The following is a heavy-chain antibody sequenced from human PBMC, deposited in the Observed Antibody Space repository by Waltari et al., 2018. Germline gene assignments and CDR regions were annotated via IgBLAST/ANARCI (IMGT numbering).Heavy chain of an antibody. CDR1: GGTFSSHA. D-gene: IGHD2-2*01. Sequence: QVQLVQSGAEVKKPGSSVKVSCKASGGTFSSHAISWVRRAPGPGVEWMGRIIPILGIANYAQKFQCRVTITADKSTSTAYMELSSLRSEDTAVYYCAREGDIVVVPAAYYYYGMDVWGQGTTVTVSS. V-gene: IGHV1-69*09. J-gene: IGHJ6*02. CDR3: AREGDIVVVPAAYYYYGMDV. CDR2: IIPILGIA.